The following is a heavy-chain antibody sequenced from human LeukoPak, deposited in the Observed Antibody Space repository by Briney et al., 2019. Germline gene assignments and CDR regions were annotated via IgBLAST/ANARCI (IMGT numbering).Heavy chain of an antibody. J-gene: IGHJ3*02. CDR3: ARDKGLYRMINDAFDI. CDR1: GFTFSSYG. V-gene: IGHV3-30*03. Sequence: GGSLRLSCAASGFTFSSYGMHWVLQAPGKGLEWVAVISYDGSNKYYADSVKGRFTISRDNSKNTLYLQMNSLRAEDTAVYYCARDKGLYRMINDAFDIWGQGTMVTVSS. D-gene: IGHD3-10*01. CDR2: ISYDGSNK.